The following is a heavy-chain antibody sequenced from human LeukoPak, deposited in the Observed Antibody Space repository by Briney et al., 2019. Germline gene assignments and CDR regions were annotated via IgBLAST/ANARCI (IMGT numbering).Heavy chain of an antibody. Sequence: PGGSLRPSCAASGFTFSSYAMSWVRQAPGKGLEWVSSISSSSSYIYHADSAKGRFTISRDNAKNSLYLQMNSLRAEDTAVYYCARGRDGYYFDYWGQGTLVTVSS. CDR3: ARGRDGYYFDY. CDR2: ISSSSSYI. CDR1: GFTFSSYA. D-gene: IGHD5-24*01. J-gene: IGHJ4*02. V-gene: IGHV3-21*01.